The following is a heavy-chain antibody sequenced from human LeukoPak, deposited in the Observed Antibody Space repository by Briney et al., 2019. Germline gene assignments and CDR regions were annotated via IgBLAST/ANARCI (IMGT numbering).Heavy chain of an antibody. CDR2: IIPIFGTA. V-gene: IGHV1-69*01. J-gene: IGHJ4*02. Sequence: SVKVSCKASGGTFSSYAISWVRQAPGQGLEWMGGIIPIFGTANYAQKFQGRVTITADESTSTAYMELSSLRSEDTAVYYCARAVGQQLVFLDYWGQGTLVTVSS. CDR3: ARAVGQQLVFLDY. CDR1: GGTFSSYA. D-gene: IGHD6-13*01.